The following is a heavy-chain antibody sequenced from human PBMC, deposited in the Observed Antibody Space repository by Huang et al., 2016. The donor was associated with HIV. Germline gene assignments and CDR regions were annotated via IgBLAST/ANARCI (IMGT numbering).Heavy chain of an antibody. Sequence: EVQLVESGGDLVKPGGSLRLSCAASGFTFKDAWMSWVRQTPGKGLEWVGLIKTKDDGGTTDYAAPVKGRFSMSRDDSKNTFYLQMNSLKSEDTAVYYCTTWARTSAGGNWGQGTLVSVSS. CDR2: IKTKDDGGTT. J-gene: IGHJ4*02. D-gene: IGHD6-25*01. CDR3: TTWARTSAGGN. CDR1: GFTFKDAW. V-gene: IGHV3-15*01.